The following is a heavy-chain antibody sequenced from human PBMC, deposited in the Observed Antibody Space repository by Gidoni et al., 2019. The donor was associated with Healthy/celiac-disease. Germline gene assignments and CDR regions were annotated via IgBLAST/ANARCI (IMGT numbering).Heavy chain of an antibody. CDR2: ISWDGGST. CDR3: AKDGESSGWFN. V-gene: IGHV3-43*01. CDR1: GFTFDDYT. Sequence: EVQLVESGGVVVQPGGSLRLSCAASGFTFDDYTMHWVRQAPGKGLAWVSLISWDGGSTYYADSVKGRFTISRDNSKNSLYLQMNSLRTEDTALYYCAKDGESSGWFNWGQGTLVTVSS. J-gene: IGHJ4*02. D-gene: IGHD6-19*01.